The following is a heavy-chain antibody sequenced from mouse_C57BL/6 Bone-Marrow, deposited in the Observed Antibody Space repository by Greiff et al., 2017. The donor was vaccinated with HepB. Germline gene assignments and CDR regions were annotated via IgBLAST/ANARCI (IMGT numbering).Heavy chain of an antibody. V-gene: IGHV1-80*01. CDR1: GYAFSSYW. J-gene: IGHJ2*01. CDR3: ARGGYYDYDVSFDY. D-gene: IGHD2-4*01. Sequence: VQLQQSGAELVKPGASVKISCKASGYAFSSYWMNWVKQRPGKGLEWIGQIYPGDGDTNYNGKFKGKATLTADKSSSTAYMQLSSLTSEDSAVYFCARGGYYDYDVSFDYWGQGTTLTVSS. CDR2: IYPGDGDT.